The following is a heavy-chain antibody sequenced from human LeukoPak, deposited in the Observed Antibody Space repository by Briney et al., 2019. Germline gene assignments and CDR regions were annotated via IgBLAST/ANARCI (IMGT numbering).Heavy chain of an antibody. V-gene: IGHV3-48*02. CDR2: ISSSSTI. CDR3: ARAFGLTDY. Sequence: GGSLRLSCAASGFTVSSYSMNWVRQAPGKGLEWVSYISSSSTIYYADSVRGRFTISRDNAKNSLYLQMNSLRDEDTAVYYCARAFGLTDYWGQGTLVTVSS. D-gene: IGHD3/OR15-3a*01. CDR1: GFTVSSYS. J-gene: IGHJ4*02.